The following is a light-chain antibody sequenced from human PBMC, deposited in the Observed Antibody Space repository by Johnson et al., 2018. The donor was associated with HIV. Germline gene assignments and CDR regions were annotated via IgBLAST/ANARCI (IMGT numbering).Light chain of an antibody. V-gene: IGLV1-51*02. Sequence: QSVLTQPPSVSAAPGQKVTISCSGGSSNIGSNYVSWYQKFPGAAPKLLIYENNKRPSGIPDRFSGSKSGTSATLGITGLQTGDEADYYCGTWDSSLSAYVFGGGTQVTVL. J-gene: IGLJ1*01. CDR2: ENN. CDR1: SSNIGSNY. CDR3: GTWDSSLSAYV.